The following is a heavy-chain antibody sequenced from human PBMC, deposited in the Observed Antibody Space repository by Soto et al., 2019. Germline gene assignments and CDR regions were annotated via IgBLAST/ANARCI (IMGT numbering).Heavy chain of an antibody. CDR3: ATSLEWLLNAFDP. CDR1: GGSISSSSYY. Sequence: SETLSLTCTVSGGSISSSSYYWGWIRQPPGKGLEWIGSIYYSGSTYYNPSLKSRVTISVDTSKNQFSLKLSSVTAADTAVYYCATSLEWLLNAFDPWGQGTLVTVSS. CDR2: IYYSGST. V-gene: IGHV4-39*01. J-gene: IGHJ5*02. D-gene: IGHD3-3*02.